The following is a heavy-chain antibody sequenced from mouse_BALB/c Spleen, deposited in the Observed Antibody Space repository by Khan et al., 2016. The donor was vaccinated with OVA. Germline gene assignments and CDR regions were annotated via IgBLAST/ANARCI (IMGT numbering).Heavy chain of an antibody. J-gene: IGHJ4*01. CDR3: STSGHYGGRYYFAMDY. CDR1: GYTFSTYW. D-gene: IGHD1-1*01. CDR2: INPSTGYN. V-gene: IGHV1-7*01. Sequence: QVQLQQSGAELAKPGASVMMSCKASGYTFSTYWMHWVKQRPGQGLEWIGYINPSTGYNEYNQKFKDKATLTADKSSTTAYMKLSSLTSEDAAVYCCSTSGHYGGRYYFAMDYWGQGTSVTVSS.